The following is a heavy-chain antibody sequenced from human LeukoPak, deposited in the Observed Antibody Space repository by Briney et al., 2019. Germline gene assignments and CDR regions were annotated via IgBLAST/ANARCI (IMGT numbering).Heavy chain of an antibody. D-gene: IGHD3-10*01. CDR1: GGSISSSSYY. CDR2: IYYSGST. J-gene: IGHJ4*02. V-gene: IGHV4-39*01. CDR3: ARHAVVRGVIIMYYFDY. Sequence: SETLSLTCTVSGGSISSSSYYWGWIRQPPGKGLEWIGSIYYSGSTYYNPSLKSRVTISVDTSKNQFSLKLSSVTAADTAVYYCARHAVVRGVIIMYYFDYWGQGTLVTVST.